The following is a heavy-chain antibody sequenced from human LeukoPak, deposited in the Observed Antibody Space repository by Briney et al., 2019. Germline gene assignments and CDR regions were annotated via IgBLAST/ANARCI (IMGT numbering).Heavy chain of an antibody. V-gene: IGHV4-34*01. CDR1: NGPLTGYF. CDR2: IDHAGSI. Sequence: SETLSLTCAVYNGPLTGYFWSWIRQSPGKGLEWIGEIDHAGSISYNPSLKSRVIVSRETSRKQFSLKLSSVTAADSAVYYCTVNYDFCGGQGTLVAVSS. CDR3: TVNYDFC. D-gene: IGHD3-3*01. J-gene: IGHJ4*02.